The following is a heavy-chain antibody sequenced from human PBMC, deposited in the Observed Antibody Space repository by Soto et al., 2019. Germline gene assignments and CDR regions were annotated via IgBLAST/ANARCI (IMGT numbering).Heavy chain of an antibody. D-gene: IGHD5-18*01. V-gene: IGHV4-31*03. CDR2: IYYSGST. J-gene: IGHJ6*02. Sequence: SETLSLTCTVSGGSISSGGYYWSWIRQHPGKGLEWIGYIYYSGSTYYNPSLKSRVTISVDTSKNQFSLKLSSVTAADTAVYYCAREIVDTAMAYYYYYGMDVWGQGTTVTVSS. CDR1: GGSISSGGYY. CDR3: AREIVDTAMAYYYYYGMDV.